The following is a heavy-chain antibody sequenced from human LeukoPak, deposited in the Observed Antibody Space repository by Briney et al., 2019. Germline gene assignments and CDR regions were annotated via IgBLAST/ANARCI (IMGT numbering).Heavy chain of an antibody. CDR1: GFTFSTYW. D-gene: IGHD6-19*01. CDR3: ARVRTDSSGDYYEGFDY. J-gene: IGHJ4*02. V-gene: IGHV3-74*03. CDR2: ISGDGSDT. Sequence: GGSLRLSCSASGFTFSTYWLHWVRQAPGKGMVGVSRISGDGSDTEYADSMKGRVTVSRDNAKNTLYLQMNSLRAEDTAVYYCARVRTDSSGDYYEGFDYWGQGTLVTVSS.